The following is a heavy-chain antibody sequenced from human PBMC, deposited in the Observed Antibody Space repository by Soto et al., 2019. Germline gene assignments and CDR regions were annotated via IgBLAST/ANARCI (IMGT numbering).Heavy chain of an antibody. D-gene: IGHD6-13*01. CDR3: AKGPEIGAASPLERPDFDY. V-gene: IGHV3-30*18. CDR1: GFTFSSYV. CDR2: ISYDGSNK. J-gene: IGHJ4*02. Sequence: GGSLRLSCAASGFTFSSYVIHWVRQAPGKGLEWVAVISYDGSNKYYADSVKGRFTISRDNSKNTLYLQMNSLRAEATAVYYCAKGPEIGAASPLERPDFDYWGQLTLVTVSS.